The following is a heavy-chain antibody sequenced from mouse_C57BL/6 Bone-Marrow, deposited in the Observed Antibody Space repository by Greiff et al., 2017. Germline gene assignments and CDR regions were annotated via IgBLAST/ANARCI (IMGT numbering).Heavy chain of an antibody. CDR3: ARDYYDYDGLDY. CDR1: GYTFTSYG. Sequence: VQLQQSGAELARPGASVKLSCKASGYTFTSYGISWVKQRTGQGLEWIGEIYPRSGNTYYNEKFKGKATLTADKSSSTAYMELRSLTSEDSAVYFCARDYYDYDGLDYWGQGTTLTVSS. J-gene: IGHJ2*01. V-gene: IGHV1-81*01. CDR2: IYPRSGNT. D-gene: IGHD2-4*01.